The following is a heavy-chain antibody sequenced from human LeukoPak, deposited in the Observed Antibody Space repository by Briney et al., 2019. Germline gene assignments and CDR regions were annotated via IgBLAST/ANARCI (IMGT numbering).Heavy chain of an antibody. CDR3: ARDRRDGNNLAFHFDY. CDR2: ISSSSSTI. CDR1: GFTFSSYS. J-gene: IGHJ4*02. D-gene: IGHD5-24*01. V-gene: IGHV3-48*01. Sequence: GGSLRLSCAASGFTFSSYSMNWVRQAPGKGLEWVSYISSSSSTIYYADSVKGRFTISRDNAKNTLYLQMNSLRPDDTAVYYCARDRRDGNNLAFHFDYWGQGTLVTVSS.